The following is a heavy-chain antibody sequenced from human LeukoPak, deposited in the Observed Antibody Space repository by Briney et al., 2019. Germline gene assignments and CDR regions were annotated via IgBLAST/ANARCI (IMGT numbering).Heavy chain of an antibody. CDR2: INPNSGGT. D-gene: IGHD6-19*01. V-gene: IGHV1-2*06. J-gene: IGHJ4*02. CDR3: AREGAVAGIGFDY. CDR1: RYTFTGYY. Sequence: GASVKVSCKASRYTFTGYYMHWVRQAPGQGLEWLGRINPNSGGTNYAQKFQGRVTMTRDTSISTAYMELSRLRSDDTAVYYCAREGAVAGIGFDYWGQGTLVTVSS.